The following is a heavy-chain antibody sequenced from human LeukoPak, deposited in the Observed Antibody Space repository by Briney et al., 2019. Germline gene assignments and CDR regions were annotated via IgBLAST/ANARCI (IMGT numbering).Heavy chain of an antibody. CDR3: TTTYYDLLTGYYTFDY. CDR1: GLAFSGSA. J-gene: IGHJ4*02. Sequence: GGSLRLSCAASGLAFSGSATHWVRQASGKGLEWVGRIRSKANSYATTYAASVKGKFTISRDDSRNTAYLQMNSLKTEDTAVYYCTTTYYDLLTGYYTFDYWGQGTLVTVSS. CDR2: IRSKANSYAT. V-gene: IGHV3-73*01. D-gene: IGHD3-9*01.